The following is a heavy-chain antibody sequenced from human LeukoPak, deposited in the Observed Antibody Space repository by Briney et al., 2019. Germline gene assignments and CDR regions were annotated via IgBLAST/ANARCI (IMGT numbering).Heavy chain of an antibody. CDR1: GYTFTSYY. V-gene: IGHV1-46*01. Sequence: ASVKVSCKASGYTFTSYYMHWVRQAPGQGLERMGIINPSGGSTSYAQKFQGRVTMTRDTSTSTVYMELSSLRSEDTAVYYCARDLEYSGSPGAFDIWGQGTMVTVSS. CDR3: ARDLEYSGSPGAFDI. CDR2: INPSGGST. D-gene: IGHD1-26*01. J-gene: IGHJ3*02.